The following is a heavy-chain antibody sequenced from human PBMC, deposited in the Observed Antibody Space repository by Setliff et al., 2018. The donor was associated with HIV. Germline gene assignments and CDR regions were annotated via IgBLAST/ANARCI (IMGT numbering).Heavy chain of an antibody. CDR2: IYHSGNT. D-gene: IGHD2-2*02. CDR1: GYSISSGYY. CDR3: ARYTSKLDWFDP. V-gene: IGHV4-38-2*01. Sequence: SETLSLTCVVSGYSISSGYYWGWIRQPPGKGLEWIGRIYHSGNTFYNPSLKSRVTIFVDTSKTQFYLKLRSVTASDTAVYFCARYTSKLDWFDPWGQGTLVTVSS. J-gene: IGHJ5*02.